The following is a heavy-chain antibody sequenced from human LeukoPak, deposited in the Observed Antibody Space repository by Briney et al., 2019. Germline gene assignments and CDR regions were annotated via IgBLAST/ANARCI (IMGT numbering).Heavy chain of an antibody. CDR3: ARGYYGSGSHCCHMDV. J-gene: IGHJ6*03. CDR2: INHSGST. V-gene: IGHV4-34*01. Sequence: KPSETLSLTCAVYVGSFSGYYWSWIRQPPGKGLEWIGEINHSGSTNYNSSLKSRVTISVDTSKNQFSLKLSSVTAADTVVYYCARGYYGSGSHCCHMDVWGKGTTITVS. CDR1: VGSFSGYY. D-gene: IGHD3-10*01.